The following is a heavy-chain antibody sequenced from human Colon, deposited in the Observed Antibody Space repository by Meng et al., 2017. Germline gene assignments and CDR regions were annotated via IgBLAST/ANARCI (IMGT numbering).Heavy chain of an antibody. CDR3: VRNFDS. Sequence: QVQLQESGPGLVKPSETLSLTWSVSTGSISSTSWWSWVRQPPGKGLEWIXETSHSGNIKYNPSLKSRVIISVDKSENQVSLKLSSVTAADTAVYYCVRNFDSWGQGILVTVSS. CDR1: TGSISSTSW. CDR2: TSHSGNI. J-gene: IGHJ4*02. V-gene: IGHV4-4*02.